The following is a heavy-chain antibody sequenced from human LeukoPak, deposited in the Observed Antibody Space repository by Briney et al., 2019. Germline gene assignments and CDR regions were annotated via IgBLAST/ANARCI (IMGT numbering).Heavy chain of an antibody. V-gene: IGHV4-34*01. Sequence: SETLSLTCAVYGGSFSGYYRSWIRQPPGKGLEWIGEMNHSGSTNYNPSLKSRVTISVDTSKNQFSLKLSSVTAADTAVYYCARGPGANCSGGSCYLWVYWYFDLWGRGTLVTVSS. D-gene: IGHD2-15*01. CDR3: ARGPGANCSGGSCYLWVYWYFDL. CDR1: GGSFSGYY. CDR2: MNHSGST. J-gene: IGHJ2*01.